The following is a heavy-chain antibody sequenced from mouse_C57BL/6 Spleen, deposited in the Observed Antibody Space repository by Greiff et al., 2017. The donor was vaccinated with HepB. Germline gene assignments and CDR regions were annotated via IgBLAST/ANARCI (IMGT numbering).Heavy chain of an antibody. J-gene: IGHJ4*01. CDR1: GNTFTSYW. CDR3: TSRMTTVVASYAMDY. V-gene: IGHV1-5*01. Sequence: EVQLQQSGPVLARPGASVKMSCKTSGNTFTSYWLHWVKQRPGQGLEWIGAIHPGNSDTSYNQKIKGKAKLTAVKSACTAYMEISSLTNADSAVYYYTSRMTTVVASYAMDYWGQGTSVTVSS. CDR2: IHPGNSDT. D-gene: IGHD1-1*01.